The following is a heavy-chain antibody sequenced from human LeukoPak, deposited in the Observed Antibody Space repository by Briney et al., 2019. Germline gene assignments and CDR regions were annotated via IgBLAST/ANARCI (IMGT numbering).Heavy chain of an antibody. J-gene: IGHJ4*02. Sequence: GGSLRLSCAASGFTFSSYAMSWVRQAPGKGLEWVSAISGSGGSTYYADSVKGRFTISRDNSKNTLYLQMNSLRAEDTAVYYCAKGPTYGDYSPDYFDYWGQGTLVTVSS. D-gene: IGHD4-17*01. CDR2: ISGSGGST. CDR1: GFTFSSYA. CDR3: AKGPTYGDYSPDYFDY. V-gene: IGHV3-23*01.